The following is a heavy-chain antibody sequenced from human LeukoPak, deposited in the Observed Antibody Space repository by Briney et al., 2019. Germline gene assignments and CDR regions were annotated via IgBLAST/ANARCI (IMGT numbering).Heavy chain of an antibody. CDR3: ARHRIAAVPFDY. J-gene: IGHJ4*02. V-gene: IGHV4-34*01. D-gene: IGHD6-25*01. CDR1: DGSISNYY. Sequence: SETLSLTCTVSDGSISNYYWSWIRQPPGKGLEWIGEINHSGSTNYNPSLKSRVTISVDTSKNQFSLKLSSVTAADTAVYYCARHRIAAVPFDYWGQGTLVTVSS. CDR2: INHSGST.